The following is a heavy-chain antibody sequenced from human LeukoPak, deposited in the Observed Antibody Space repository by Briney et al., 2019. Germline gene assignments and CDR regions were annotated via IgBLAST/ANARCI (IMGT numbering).Heavy chain of an antibody. CDR3: ARDQVPVLRYFDWLPAYYFDY. V-gene: IGHV3-33*01. Sequence: GGSLRLSCAASGFTFSSYGMHWVRQALGKGLEWVAVIWYDGSNKYYADSVKGRFTISRDNSKNTLYLQMNSLRAEDTAVYYCARDQVPVLRYFDWLPAYYFDYWGQGTLVTVSS. CDR2: IWYDGSNK. D-gene: IGHD3-9*01. J-gene: IGHJ4*02. CDR1: GFTFSSYG.